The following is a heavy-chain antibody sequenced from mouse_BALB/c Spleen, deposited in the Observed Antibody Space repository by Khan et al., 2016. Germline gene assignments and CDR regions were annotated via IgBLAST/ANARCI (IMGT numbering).Heavy chain of an antibody. J-gene: IGHJ3*01. CDR3: ARKGGYYALFAY. CDR1: GYTFTDYS. CDR2: INTETGEP. V-gene: IGHV9-2-1*01. D-gene: IGHD2-3*01. Sequence: QIQLVQSGPELKKPGETVKISCKASGYTFTDYSMHWVKQAPGKGLKWMGWINTETGEPTYADDFKGRFAFSLETSASTAYLQINNLKNEDTATYSCARKGGYYALFAYWGQGTLVTVSA.